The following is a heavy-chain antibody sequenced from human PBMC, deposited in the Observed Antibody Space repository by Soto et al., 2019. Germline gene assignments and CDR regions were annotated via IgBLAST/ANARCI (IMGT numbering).Heavy chain of an antibody. J-gene: IGHJ4*02. CDR3: TTERFSSSLYFDS. V-gene: IGHV3-15*01. CDR1: GITFSNVW. Sequence: EVQLVESGGGLVKPGGTLRVSCAASGITFSNVWMTWVRQAPGKGLEWVGRIKSKTDGGTTDYGVPVRGRFTISRDDSKNTLYLQMNSLKTEDTAVYYCTTERFSSSLYFDSWGQGTLVTVSS. D-gene: IGHD6-6*01. CDR2: IKSKTDGGTT.